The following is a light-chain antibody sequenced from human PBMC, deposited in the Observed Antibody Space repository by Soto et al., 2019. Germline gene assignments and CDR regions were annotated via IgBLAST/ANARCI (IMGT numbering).Light chain of an antibody. Sequence: QSGLXRPASVSXSPGQSITXSCXGTSSDFGAFEYVSCNQHQPGKAPKLIIHDVTKPPSGVSNRFSGSKSGNPASLTISGIQAEDEGDYYCGSTTRSSTSVFGTGTKVTVL. CDR3: GSTTRSSTSV. J-gene: IGLJ1*01. CDR2: DVT. CDR1: SSDFGAFEY. V-gene: IGLV2-14*01.